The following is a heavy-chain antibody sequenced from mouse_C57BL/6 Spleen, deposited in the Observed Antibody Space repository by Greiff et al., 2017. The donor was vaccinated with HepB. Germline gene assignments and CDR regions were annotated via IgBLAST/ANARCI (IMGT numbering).Heavy chain of an antibody. CDR1: GFNIKNTY. D-gene: IGHD1-1*01. V-gene: IGHV14-3*01. CDR2: IDPANGNT. CDR3: ARGFYYGSSFPYYFDY. J-gene: IGHJ2*01. Sequence: VQLQQSVAELVRPGASVKLSCTASGFNIKNTYMHWVKQRPEQGLEWIGRIDPANGNTKYAPKFQGKATITADTSSNTAYLQLSSLTSEDTAIYYCARGFYYGSSFPYYFDYWGQGTTLTVSS.